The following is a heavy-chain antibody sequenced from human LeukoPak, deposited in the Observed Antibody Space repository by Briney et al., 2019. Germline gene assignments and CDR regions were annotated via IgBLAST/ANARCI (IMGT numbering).Heavy chain of an antibody. D-gene: IGHD3-3*01. J-gene: IGHJ4*02. V-gene: IGHV1-2*02. CDR2: INPNSVGT. CDR1: GYTFTGYY. Sequence: ASVKLSCKASGYTFTGYYMHWVRQAPGQRLEWMGWINPNSVGTNYAQKFQGRVTMTRDTSISTAYMELSRLRSDDTAVYYCARDQDFWSGYYTDDYWGQGTLVTVSS. CDR3: ARDQDFWSGYYTDDY.